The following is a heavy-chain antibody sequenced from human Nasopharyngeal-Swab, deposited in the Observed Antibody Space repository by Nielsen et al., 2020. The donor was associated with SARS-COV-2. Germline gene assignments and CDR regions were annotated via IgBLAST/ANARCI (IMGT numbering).Heavy chain of an antibody. CDR3: ARASPYYYGSGSCSRDYYYGMGV. V-gene: IGHV3-13*01. CDR2: IGTAGDT. J-gene: IGHJ6*02. CDR1: GFTFSSYD. D-gene: IGHD3-10*01. Sequence: GESLKISCAASGFTFSSYDMHWVRQATGKGLEWVSAIGTAGDTYYPGSVKGRFTISRENAKNSLYLQMNSLRAGDTAVYYCARASPYYYGSGSCSRDYYYGMGVWGQGTTVTVSS.